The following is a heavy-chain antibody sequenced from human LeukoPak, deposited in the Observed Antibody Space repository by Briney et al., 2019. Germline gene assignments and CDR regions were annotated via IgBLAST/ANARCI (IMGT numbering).Heavy chain of an antibody. CDR3: ARDRQSEAGSYPRHSDY. D-gene: IGHD3-10*01. Sequence: GGSLRLSCAASGFTFSSYSMNWVREAPGKGLEWVSYISSSSSTIYYADSVKGRFTISRDNAKNSLYLQMNSLRAEDTAVYYCARDRQSEAGSYPRHSDYWGQGTLVTVSS. V-gene: IGHV3-48*04. CDR1: GFTFSSYS. J-gene: IGHJ4*02. CDR2: ISSSSSTI.